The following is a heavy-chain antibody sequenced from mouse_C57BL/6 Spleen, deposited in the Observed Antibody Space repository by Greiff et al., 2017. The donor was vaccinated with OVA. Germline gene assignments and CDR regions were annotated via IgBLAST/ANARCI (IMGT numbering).Heavy chain of an antibody. CDR2: IYPGDGDT. J-gene: IGHJ2*01. CDR1: GYAFSSSW. CDR3: ARGGTTVVVDY. D-gene: IGHD1-1*01. Sequence: VQLQQSGPELVKPGASVKISCKASGYAFSSSWMNWVKQRPGKGLEWIGRIYPGDGDTNYNGKFKGKATLTADKSSSTAYMQLSSLTSEDSAVYFCARGGTTVVVDYWGQGTTLTVSS. V-gene: IGHV1-82*01.